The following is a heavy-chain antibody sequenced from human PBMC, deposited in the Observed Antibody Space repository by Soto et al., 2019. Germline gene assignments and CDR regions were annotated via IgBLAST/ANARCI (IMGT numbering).Heavy chain of an antibody. J-gene: IGHJ3*02. CDR3: ARGSDFWRGEDLDAFDI. CDR2: ISYDGSNK. V-gene: IGHV3-30-3*01. Sequence: QVQLVESGGGVVQPGRSLRLSCAASGFTFSSYAMHWVRQAPGKGLEWVAVISYDGSNKYYADSVKGRFTISRDNSKNTLYLQMNSLRAEDTAVYYCARGSDFWRGEDLDAFDIWGQGTMVTVSS. CDR1: GFTFSSYA. D-gene: IGHD3-3*01.